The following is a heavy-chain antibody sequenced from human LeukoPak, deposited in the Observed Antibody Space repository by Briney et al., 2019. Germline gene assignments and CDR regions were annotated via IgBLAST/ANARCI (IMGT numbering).Heavy chain of an antibody. CDR2: INPKSGDT. CDR3: ARERGRGPDTALDY. J-gene: IGHJ4*02. D-gene: IGHD5-18*01. Sequence: ASVKVTCKTSGDSFADYYMHWVRQAPGQGLEWMGWINPKSGDTNYAQNFQGRVTMTRDTSFRTAYMEVSRLRSDDTGVYYCARERGRGPDTALDYWGQGSLVTVSS. V-gene: IGHV1-2*02. CDR1: GDSFADYY.